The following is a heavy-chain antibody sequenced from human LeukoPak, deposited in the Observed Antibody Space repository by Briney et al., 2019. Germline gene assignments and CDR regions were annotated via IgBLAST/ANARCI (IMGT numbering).Heavy chain of an antibody. CDR3: ARDKAVAGSYYYYGMDV. J-gene: IGHJ6*02. CDR2: ISGSGGST. V-gene: IGHV3-23*01. Sequence: GGSLRLSCAASGFTFSSYAMSWVRQAPGKGLEWVSLISGSGGSTYYADSVKGRFTISRDNSKNTLYLQMNSLRAEDTAVYYCARDKAVAGSYYYYGMDVWGQGTTVTVSS. CDR1: GFTFSSYA. D-gene: IGHD6-19*01.